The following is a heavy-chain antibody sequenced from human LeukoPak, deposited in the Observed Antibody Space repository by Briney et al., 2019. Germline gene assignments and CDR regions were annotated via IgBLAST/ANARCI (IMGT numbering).Heavy chain of an antibody. V-gene: IGHV1-18*01. CDR3: AGSDFDWSPGWFDP. J-gene: IGHJ5*02. CDR2: ISAYNGNT. D-gene: IGHD3-9*01. CDR1: GYTFTSYG. Sequence: GASVKVSCKASGYTFTSYGISWVRQAPGQGLEWMGWISAYNGNTNYAQKLQGRVTMTTDTSTSTAYMELRSLRSDDTAVYYCAGSDFDWSPGWFDPWGQGTLVTVSS.